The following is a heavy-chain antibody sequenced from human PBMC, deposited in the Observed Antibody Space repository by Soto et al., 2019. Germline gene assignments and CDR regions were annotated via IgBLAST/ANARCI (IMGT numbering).Heavy chain of an antibody. CDR2: IFPTDSTT. V-gene: IGHV5-51*01. D-gene: IGHD2-2*01. J-gene: IGHJ4*02. CDR1: AYTFTSYW. CDR3: ARAVVGYCSSSSCPGDY. Sequence: GESLKISCKGSAYTFTSYWIDWVRQMPGKGLEWMGIIFPTDSTTTYSPSFQGQVTLSADKSTSTAYLQWSSLRASDTAMYYCARAVVGYCSSSSCPGDYWGQGTRVTVSS.